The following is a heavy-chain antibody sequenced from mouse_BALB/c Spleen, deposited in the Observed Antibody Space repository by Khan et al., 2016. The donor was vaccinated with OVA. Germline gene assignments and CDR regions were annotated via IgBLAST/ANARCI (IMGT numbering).Heavy chain of an antibody. CDR2: INTYTGEA. Sequence: QIQLVQSGPELKKPGETVKISCKASGYTLTNYGMNWVKQAPGKGVKWMGWINTYTGEATYADDFKGRFAFSLESSASTAYLRINNLKNEDTATYFCARSNGNYWFAYWGHGTLVTVSA. V-gene: IGHV9-3-1*01. J-gene: IGHJ3*01. CDR3: ARSNGNYWFAY. CDR1: GYTLTNYG. D-gene: IGHD2-1*01.